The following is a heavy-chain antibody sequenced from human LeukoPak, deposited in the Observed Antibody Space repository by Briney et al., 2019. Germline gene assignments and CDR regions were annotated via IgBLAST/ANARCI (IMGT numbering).Heavy chain of an antibody. CDR2: IWYDGSNK. D-gene: IGHD6-13*01. Sequence: SGGSLRLSCAASGFTFSSYGMHWVCQAPGKGLEWVAVIWYDGSNKYYADSVKGRFTISRDNSKNTLYLQMNSLRAEDTAVYYCARVSGIAAAGTYYYGMDVWGQGTTVTVSS. CDR1: GFTFSSYG. V-gene: IGHV3-33*01. CDR3: ARVSGIAAAGTYYYGMDV. J-gene: IGHJ6*02.